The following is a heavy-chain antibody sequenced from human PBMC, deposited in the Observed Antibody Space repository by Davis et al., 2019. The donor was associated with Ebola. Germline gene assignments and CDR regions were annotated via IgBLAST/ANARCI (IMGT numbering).Heavy chain of an antibody. CDR1: GFTFSSYA. Sequence: PGGSLRLSCAASGFTFSSYAMSWVRQAPGKGLEWVSGISGSGGSTFYADSVKGRFTISRDDSKNTLYLQMNSLKTEDTAVYYCTTGVAVLRFLEWLPSYYYGMDVWGQGNTVTVSS. CDR2: ISGSGGST. J-gene: IGHJ6*02. CDR3: TTGVAVLRFLEWLPSYYYGMDV. V-gene: IGHV3-23*01. D-gene: IGHD3-3*01.